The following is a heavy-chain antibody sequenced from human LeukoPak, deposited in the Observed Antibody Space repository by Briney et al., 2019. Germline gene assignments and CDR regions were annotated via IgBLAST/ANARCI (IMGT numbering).Heavy chain of an antibody. V-gene: IGHV3-23*01. Sequence: HTGGSLRLSCAASGFTFTNYAMGWVRQAPGKGLEWVSGVSVSGGSTYYADSVKGRFTISRDNSKNTVSLQMISLRVEDTALYYCAKVGSSTSYFLDYWGQGTLVTVSS. D-gene: IGHD2-2*01. J-gene: IGHJ4*02. CDR3: AKVGSSTSYFLDY. CDR1: GFTFTNYA. CDR2: VSVSGGST.